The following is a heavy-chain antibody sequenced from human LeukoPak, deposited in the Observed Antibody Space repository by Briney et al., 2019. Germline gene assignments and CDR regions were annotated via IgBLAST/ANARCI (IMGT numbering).Heavy chain of an antibody. V-gene: IGHV5-51*01. Sequence: GESLKISCKGSGYRFTTYWIGWVRQMPGKGLEWMGIIYPSDSDTRYSPSFQGQVTISVDKSISTAYLQWNSLKASDTAMYYCARDGGYCSGGSCYSDYWGQGTLVTVSS. CDR3: ARDGGYCSGGSCYSDY. J-gene: IGHJ4*02. CDR1: GYRFTTYW. CDR2: IYPSDSDT. D-gene: IGHD2-15*01.